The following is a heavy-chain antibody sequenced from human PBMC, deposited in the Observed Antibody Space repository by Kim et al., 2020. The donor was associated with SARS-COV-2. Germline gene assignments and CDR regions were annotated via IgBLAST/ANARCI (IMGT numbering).Heavy chain of an antibody. CDR1: GFTFVDYA. V-gene: IGHV3-49*03. CDR3: TRNSVAVLFDY. CDR2: ISSRAFGAIP. J-gene: IGHJ4*02. D-gene: IGHD3-10*01. Sequence: GGSLRLSCSGSGFTFVDYALSWFRQAPGKGLEWVGFISSRAFGAIPQYAASVRGRFTISRDDFRNIAYLQMNSLETEDTAVYYCTRNSVAVLFDYWGQG.